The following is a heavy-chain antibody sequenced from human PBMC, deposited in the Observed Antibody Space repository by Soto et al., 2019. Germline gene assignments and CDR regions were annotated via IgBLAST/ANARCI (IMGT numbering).Heavy chain of an antibody. V-gene: IGHV4-34*01. CDR3: ARLHSSSQGSVDY. CDR2: INHSGST. CDR1: GGSFSGYY. Sequence: SETLSLTCAVYGGSFSGYYWSWIRQPPGKGLEWTGEINHSGSTNYNPSLKSRVTISVDTSKNQFSLKLSSVTAADTAVYYCARLHSSSQGSVDYWGQGTLVTVSS. D-gene: IGHD6-13*01. J-gene: IGHJ4*02.